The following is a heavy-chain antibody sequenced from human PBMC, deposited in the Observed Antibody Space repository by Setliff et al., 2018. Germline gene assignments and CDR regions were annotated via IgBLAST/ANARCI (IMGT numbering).Heavy chain of an antibody. CDR1: GDSMSNFF. CDR3: ARSLGSGSYYNSRPYYSDY. J-gene: IGHJ4*02. V-gene: IGHV4-4*08. CDR2: YRSGST. D-gene: IGHD3-10*01. Sequence: KTSETLSLTCSVTGDSMSNFFWSWIRQPPGKGLEWIGYYRSGSTNYSPSLKSRVTISGDTSKNQFSLKLTSVTAADTAVYYCARSLGSGSYYNSRPYYSDYWGQGTLVTVSS.